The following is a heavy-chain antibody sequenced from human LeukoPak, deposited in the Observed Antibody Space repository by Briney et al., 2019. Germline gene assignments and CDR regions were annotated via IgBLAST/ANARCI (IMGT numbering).Heavy chain of an antibody. V-gene: IGHV3-33*07. CDR1: GFTFSSYG. Sequence: PGRSLRLSCAASGFTFSSYGMYWVRQPPGKGLEWVAVIWYDGSSKGYADSVKGRFTISRDNSKNTLYLQMTNLRAEDTGVYYCAREKIEDGTDFDHWGQGTLVTVSS. CDR3: AREKIEDGTDFDH. D-gene: IGHD5-24*01. J-gene: IGHJ4*02. CDR2: IWYDGSSK.